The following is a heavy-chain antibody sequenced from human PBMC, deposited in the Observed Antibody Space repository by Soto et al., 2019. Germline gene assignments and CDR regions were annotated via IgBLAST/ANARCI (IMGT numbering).Heavy chain of an antibody. D-gene: IGHD3-3*01. CDR3: ARGSPYYDFWSGYYFDY. Sequence: SETLSLTCAVSGYSISSGYYWGWIRQPPGKGLEWIGSIYHSGSTYYNPSLKSRVTISVDTSKNQFSLKLSSVTAADTAVYYCARGSPYYDFWSGYYFDYWGQGTLVTVS. V-gene: IGHV4-38-2*01. CDR2: IYHSGST. J-gene: IGHJ4*02. CDR1: GYSISSGYY.